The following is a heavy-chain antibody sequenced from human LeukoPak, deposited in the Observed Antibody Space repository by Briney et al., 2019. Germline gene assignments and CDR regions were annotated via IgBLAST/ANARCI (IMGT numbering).Heavy chain of an antibody. D-gene: IGHD3-22*01. CDR2: IYYSGST. CDR3: ARSSESYDSSGYYSYYFDY. V-gene: IGHV4-59*01. J-gene: IGHJ4*02. CDR1: GGSISSYY. Sequence: SETLSLTCTVSGGSISSYYWSWIRQPPGKGLEWIGYIYYSGSTHYNPSLKSRVTISVDTSKSQFSLKLRSVTAADTAVYYCARSSESYDSSGYYSYYFDYWGQGTLVTVSS.